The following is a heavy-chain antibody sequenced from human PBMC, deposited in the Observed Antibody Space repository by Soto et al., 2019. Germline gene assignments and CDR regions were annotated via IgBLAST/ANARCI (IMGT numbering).Heavy chain of an antibody. CDR1: GGTFSSYA. CDR2: IIPIFGTA. CDR3: ARELDEIRPVGSSWGAYYYYYGMDV. D-gene: IGHD6-13*01. J-gene: IGHJ6*02. Sequence: QVQLVQSGAEVKKPGSSVKVSCKASGGTFSSYAISWVRQAPGQGLEWMGGIIPIFGTANYAQKFQGRVTITADESTSTAYMELSSLRSEDTAVYCCARELDEIRPVGSSWGAYYYYYGMDVWGQGTTVTVSS. V-gene: IGHV1-69*01.